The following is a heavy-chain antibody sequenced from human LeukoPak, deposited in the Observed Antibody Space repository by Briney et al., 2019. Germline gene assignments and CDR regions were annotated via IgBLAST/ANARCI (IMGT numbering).Heavy chain of an antibody. D-gene: IGHD3-10*01. CDR3: AKDEYFYGSGSYFSPHDY. J-gene: IGHJ4*02. Sequence: PGGSLRLSCAASGFTFSSYGMHWVRQAPGKGLEWVADIWYDGSNKYYADSVKGRFTISRDNSKNTLYLQMNSLRAEDTAVYYCAKDEYFYGSGSYFSPHDYWGQGTLVTVSS. CDR2: IWYDGSNK. CDR1: GFTFSSYG. V-gene: IGHV3-33*06.